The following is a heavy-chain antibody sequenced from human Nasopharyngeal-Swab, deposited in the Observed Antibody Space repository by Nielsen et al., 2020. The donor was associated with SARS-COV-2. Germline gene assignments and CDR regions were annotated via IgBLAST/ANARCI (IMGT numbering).Heavy chain of an antibody. V-gene: IGHV3-15*01. D-gene: IGHD2-21*01. Sequence: GGSLRLSCAASGLTFTSAWMNWVRQAPGKGLEWVGRIRSGTDVETIDFAAPVKGRFTISRDDSKNTLYLQMNSLKPEDTAVYFCTTGPAAFLFIPYFFESWGHGTLVTVSS. CDR2: IRSGTDVETI. J-gene: IGHJ4*01. CDR3: TTGPAAFLFIPYFFES. CDR1: GLTFTSAW.